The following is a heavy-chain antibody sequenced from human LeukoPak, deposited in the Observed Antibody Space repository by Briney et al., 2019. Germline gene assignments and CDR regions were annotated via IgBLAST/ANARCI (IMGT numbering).Heavy chain of an antibody. D-gene: IGHD1-1*01. V-gene: IGHV1-46*01. CDR2: INPSGGST. Sequence: ASVKVSCKASGYTFTNYYMHWVRQAPGQGLEWMGIINPSGGSTSYAQKFQGRVTMTRDTSTSTVYMDLSSLRSEDTAVYYCARETNDWNFDYWGQGTLVTVSS. CDR1: GYTFTNYY. CDR3: ARETNDWNFDY. J-gene: IGHJ4*02.